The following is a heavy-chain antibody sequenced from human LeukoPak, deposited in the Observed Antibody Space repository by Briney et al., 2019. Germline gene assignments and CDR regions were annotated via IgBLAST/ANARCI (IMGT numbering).Heavy chain of an antibody. V-gene: IGHV4-34*01. CDR2: INHSGST. J-gene: IGHJ4*02. CDR1: GGSFSPYY. CDR3: ARGGFYCGNDCYVIH. Sequence: SETLSLTCAVYGGSFSPYYWSWIRQPPGKGLEWIGEINHSGSTNYNPSLKSRVTISVDTSKNQFSLRLSSVTAADTAVYYCARGGFYCGNDCYVIHWGQGTLVTVSS. D-gene: IGHD2-21*02.